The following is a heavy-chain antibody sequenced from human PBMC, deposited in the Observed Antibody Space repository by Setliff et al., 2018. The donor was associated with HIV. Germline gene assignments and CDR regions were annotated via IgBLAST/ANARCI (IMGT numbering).Heavy chain of an antibody. Sequence: LSLTCTVTGGSISSGGFYWTWIRQHPGKGLEWIGYIYNTGSTYHSPSLESRVTISIDTSKNQFPLKLSSVTAADTAVYYCARGWGHDGFDFWGQGTMVTVSS. D-gene: IGHD7-27*01. V-gene: IGHV4-31*03. CDR1: GGSISSGGFY. CDR2: IYNTGST. J-gene: IGHJ3*01. CDR3: ARGWGHDGFDF.